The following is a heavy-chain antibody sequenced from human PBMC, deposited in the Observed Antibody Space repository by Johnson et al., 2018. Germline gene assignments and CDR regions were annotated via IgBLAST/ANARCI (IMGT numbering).Heavy chain of an antibody. D-gene: IGHD3-16*01. V-gene: IGHV3-48*01. CDR2: ISSGSRTI. J-gene: IGHJ4*02. CDR3: ARYLYYDATAWGY. CDR1: GFTFIKAW. Sequence: QLVQSGGGLVKPGGSLRLSCAASGFTFIKAWMSWVRQAPGKGLEWLSYISSGSRTIHYADSVRGRFTISRDDAQNSLFLQMNSLRPENTAMYYCARYLYYDATAWGYWGQGTLVTVSS.